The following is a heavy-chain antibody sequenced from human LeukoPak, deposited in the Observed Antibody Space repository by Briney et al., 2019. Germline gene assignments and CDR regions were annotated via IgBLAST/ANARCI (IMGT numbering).Heavy chain of an antibody. CDR3: ARGPNYYGSGSYYKTPAT. CDR2: IYSGGST. Sequence: GGSLRLSCAASGFTVSSNYMSWVRQAPGKGLEWVSVIYSGGSTYYADSVKGRFTISRDNSKNTLYLQMNSLRAEDTAVYYCARGPNYYGSGSYYKTPATWGQGTLVTVSS. V-gene: IGHV3-66*01. D-gene: IGHD3-10*01. CDR1: GFTVSSNY. J-gene: IGHJ5*02.